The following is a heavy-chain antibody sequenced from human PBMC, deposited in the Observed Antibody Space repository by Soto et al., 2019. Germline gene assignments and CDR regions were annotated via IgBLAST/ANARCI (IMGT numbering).Heavy chain of an antibody. CDR1: GYRFTIYL. Sequence: GESLNISCNGSGYRFTIYLISWVRQMPGKGLEWMGRIDPSDSYTNYSPSFQGHVTISADKSIGTAYLQWSSLKASDTAMYYCARHLWFGESNSFDYWGQGTLVTAPQ. V-gene: IGHV5-10-1*01. CDR2: IDPSDSYT. CDR3: ARHLWFGESNSFDY. J-gene: IGHJ4*02. D-gene: IGHD3-10*01.